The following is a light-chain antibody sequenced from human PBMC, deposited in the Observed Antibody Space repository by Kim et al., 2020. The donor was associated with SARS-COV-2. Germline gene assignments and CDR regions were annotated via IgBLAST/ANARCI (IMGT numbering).Light chain of an antibody. CDR1: RLRSCY. J-gene: IGLJ2*01. Sequence: ALGQTVRITCQGDRLRSCYASWYQQKPGQAPVLVIYGKNNRPSGIPDRFSGSSSGNTASLTITGAQAEDEADYYCNSRDSSGNHVVFGGGTKLTVL. CDR2: GKN. V-gene: IGLV3-19*01. CDR3: NSRDSSGNHVV.